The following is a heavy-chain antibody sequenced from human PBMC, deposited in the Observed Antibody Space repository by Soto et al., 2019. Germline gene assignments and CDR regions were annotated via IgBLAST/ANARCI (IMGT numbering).Heavy chain of an antibody. Sequence: HGGSLRLSCSASGFTFSTYWMSWVRQAPGKGLEWVANIKQDGSEKYYVDSVKGRFTISRDNAKNSLYLQMNSLRAEDTAVYYCARDSLGYCTSTSCYWSEDYWGQGTLVTVSS. J-gene: IGHJ4*02. V-gene: IGHV3-7*03. CDR2: IKQDGSEK. CDR1: GFTFSTYW. D-gene: IGHD2-2*01. CDR3: ARDSLGYCTSTSCYWSEDY.